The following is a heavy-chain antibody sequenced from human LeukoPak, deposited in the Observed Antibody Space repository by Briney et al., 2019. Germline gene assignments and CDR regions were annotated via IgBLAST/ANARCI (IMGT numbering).Heavy chain of an antibody. CDR2: IDDSGTT. V-gene: IGHV4-39*07. J-gene: IGHJ6*03. CDR3: ARGSSYMDV. CDR1: GGSISARGYN. D-gene: IGHD3-10*01. Sequence: PSETLSLTCSVSGGSISARGYNWGWLRQPPGQGLEWVGNIDDSGTTHYFPSLKSRVTISRDTPSNQFSLKLTSVTAADTAVYYCARGSSYMDVWGKGTTVTVSS.